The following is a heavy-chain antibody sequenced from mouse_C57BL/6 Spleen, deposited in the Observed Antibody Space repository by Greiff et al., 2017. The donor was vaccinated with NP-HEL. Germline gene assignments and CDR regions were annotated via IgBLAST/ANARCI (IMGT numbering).Heavy chain of an antibody. J-gene: IGHJ2*01. CDR1: GYSITSGYY. V-gene: IGHV3-6*01. CDR3: ARLRDYYGSSYVNYFDY. D-gene: IGHD1-1*01. CDR2: ISYDGSN. Sequence: EVQLQESGPGLVKPSQSLSLTCSVTGYSITSGYYWNWIRQFPGNKLEWMGYISYDGSNNYNPSLKNRISITRDTSKNQFFLKLNSVTTEDTATYYCARLRDYYGSSYVNYFDYWGQGTTLTVSS.